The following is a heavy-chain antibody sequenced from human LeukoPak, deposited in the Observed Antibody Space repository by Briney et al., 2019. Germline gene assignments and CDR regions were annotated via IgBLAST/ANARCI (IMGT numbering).Heavy chain of an antibody. Sequence: GGSLRLSCAASGFTFSDSAMNWVRQAPGKGLEWLSLINFSGGNTYYADSMEGRFTISRDNSKDTLYLQMNSLRAEDTAIYYCARDIEFSTWGLGTMVTVSS. V-gene: IGHV3-23*01. CDR2: INFSGGNT. CDR1: GFTFSDSA. J-gene: IGHJ3*01. D-gene: IGHD3-3*02. CDR3: ARDIEFST.